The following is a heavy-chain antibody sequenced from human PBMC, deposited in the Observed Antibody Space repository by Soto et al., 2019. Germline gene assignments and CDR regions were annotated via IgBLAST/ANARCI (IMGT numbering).Heavy chain of an antibody. J-gene: IGHJ4*02. Sequence: SETLSLTCTVSGGSISPFYWSWVRQPPGKGLEWIGYLYYSGNTNYNPSLKSRVTMSVDTSKNQFSLKLSSVTAADTAVYYCARLSRRPAAMFDYWGQGTLVTVSS. CDR2: LYYSGNT. CDR1: GGSISPFY. D-gene: IGHD2-2*01. V-gene: IGHV4-59*12. CDR3: ARLSRRPAAMFDY.